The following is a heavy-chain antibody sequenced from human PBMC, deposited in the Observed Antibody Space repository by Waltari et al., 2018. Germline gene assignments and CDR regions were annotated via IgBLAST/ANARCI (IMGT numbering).Heavy chain of an antibody. D-gene: IGHD5-18*01. CDR2: IYDAGST. Sequence: EVQLVESGGGLVHPGESLRRSCAASGFPVSSNHMSWARQAPGKGLEWIALIYDAGSTYYPDSVRGRFTISRDYSKNTFHLQMNSLRVEDTAIYYCARARDEETAMVYFDHWGQGTLVSVSS. CDR3: ARARDEETAMVYFDH. CDR1: GFPVSSNH. V-gene: IGHV3-66*02. J-gene: IGHJ4*02.